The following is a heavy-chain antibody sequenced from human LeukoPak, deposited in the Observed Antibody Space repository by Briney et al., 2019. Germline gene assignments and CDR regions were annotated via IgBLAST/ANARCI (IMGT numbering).Heavy chain of an antibody. CDR1: GGTFSSYT. Sequence: SVKASCKASGGTFSSYTISWVRQAPGQGLEWMGRIIPILGIANYAQKFQGRVTITADKSTSTAYMELSSLRSEDTAVYYCARDLQDDSSGYYPYYFDYWGQGTLVTVSS. D-gene: IGHD3-22*01. CDR3: ARDLQDDSSGYYPYYFDY. CDR2: IIPILGIA. J-gene: IGHJ4*02. V-gene: IGHV1-69*04.